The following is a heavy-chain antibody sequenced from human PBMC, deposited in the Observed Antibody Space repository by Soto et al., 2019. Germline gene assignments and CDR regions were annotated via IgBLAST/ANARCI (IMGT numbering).Heavy chain of an antibody. CDR1: GGSISGYF. Sequence: PSETLSLTCSVSGGSISGYFWSWVRQTPGEGLEWIGYVYYSGNTNYNPTLKSRVTISVDTSKNQFSLNLNSVTAADTAVYYCARGASWFDPWGQGTLVTVSS. J-gene: IGHJ5*02. D-gene: IGHD1-26*01. V-gene: IGHV4-59*01. CDR3: ARGASWFDP. CDR2: VYYSGNT.